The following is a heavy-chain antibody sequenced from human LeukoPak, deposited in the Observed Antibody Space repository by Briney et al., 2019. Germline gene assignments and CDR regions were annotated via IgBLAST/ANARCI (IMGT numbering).Heavy chain of an antibody. J-gene: IGHJ4*02. V-gene: IGHV3-9*01. CDR2: ISWNSGSI. Sequence: CRSLTLSCAASGFTFGDYSRHWVRQAPGKGLEWVSGISWNSGSIGYADSVKGRFTISRDNAKNSSYLQMNSMRAEDTALYYCPKPKKALEHWGQGTLVSVS. CDR3: PKPKKALEH. CDR1: GFTFGDYS.